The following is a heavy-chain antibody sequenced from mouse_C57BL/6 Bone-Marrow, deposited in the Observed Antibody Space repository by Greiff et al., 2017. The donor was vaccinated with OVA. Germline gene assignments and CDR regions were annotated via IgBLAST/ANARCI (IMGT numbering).Heavy chain of an antibody. V-gene: IGHV10-3*01. Sequence: EVQLQESGGGLVQPKGSLKLSCAASGFTFNTYAMHWVRQAPGKGLEWVARIRSKSSNYATYYADSVKDRFTISRDDSQSMLYLQMNNLKTEDTAMYYCVRGGGYYYGSSSWYVDVWGTGTTVTVSS. CDR3: VRGGGYYYGSSSWYVDV. J-gene: IGHJ1*03. CDR1: GFTFNTYA. D-gene: IGHD1-1*01. CDR2: IRSKSSNYAT.